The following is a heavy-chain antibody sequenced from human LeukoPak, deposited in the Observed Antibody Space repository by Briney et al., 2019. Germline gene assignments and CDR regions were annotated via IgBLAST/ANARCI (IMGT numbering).Heavy chain of an antibody. V-gene: IGHV1-69*04. D-gene: IGHD3-22*01. CDR2: IIPILGIA. J-gene: IGHJ4*02. CDR3: ARGPDYYYDSSGYPFDY. CDR1: GGTFSSYA. Sequence: GSSVKVSCKASGGTFSSYAISWVRQAPGQGLEWMGRIIPILGIANYAQKFQGRVTITADKSTSTAYMELSSLRSEDTAVYYCARGPDYYYDSSGYPFDYWGQGTLVTVSS.